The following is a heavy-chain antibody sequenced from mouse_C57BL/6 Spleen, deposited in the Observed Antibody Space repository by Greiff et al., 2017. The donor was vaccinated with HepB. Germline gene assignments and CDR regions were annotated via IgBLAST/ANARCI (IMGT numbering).Heavy chain of an antibody. V-gene: IGHV5-4*01. CDR3: ARDTIVTIFDY. CDR1: GFTFSSYA. CDR2: ISDGGSYT. D-gene: IGHD2-5*01. J-gene: IGHJ2*01. Sequence: EVQLQESGGGLVKPGGSLKLSCAASGFTFSSYAMSWVRQTPEKRLEWVATISDGGSYTYYPDNVKGRFTISRDNAKNNLYLQMSHLKSEDTAMYYCARDTIVTIFDYWGQGTTLTVSS.